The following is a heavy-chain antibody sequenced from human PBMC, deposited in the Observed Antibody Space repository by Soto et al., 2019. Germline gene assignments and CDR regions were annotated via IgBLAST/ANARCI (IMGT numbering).Heavy chain of an antibody. J-gene: IGHJ4*02. D-gene: IGHD3-10*02. CDR2: SSNSGTFT. CDR3: ARSGDNYNVLDY. V-gene: IGHV3-11*03. Sequence: GPLRPSCAASGFSIIDHYMSWISEAPGKGLEWVSYSSNSGTFTKYADSVKGRFSISRDNAKNSLYLEINSLRGEDTAIYYCARSGDNYNVLDYWGQGTPVTVSS. CDR1: GFSIIDHY.